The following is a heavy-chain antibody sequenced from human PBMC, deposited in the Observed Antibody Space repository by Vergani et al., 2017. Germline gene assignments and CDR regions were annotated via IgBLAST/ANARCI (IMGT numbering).Heavy chain of an antibody. CDR1: GGSITNNF. CDR3: ARDTFHFDSENYDDVFDR. Sequence: QVQLQESGPGLVKPSETLSLTCTVSGGSITNNFWSWIRRPPGKGLEWIGYIHHSGATNSKSSLRSRVSISLDTSKSSFSLRLSSVTTADTAMYYCARDTFHFDSENYDDVFDRWGQGTMVIVSS. J-gene: IGHJ3*02. CDR2: IHHSGAT. V-gene: IGHV4-59*01. D-gene: IGHD3-16*01.